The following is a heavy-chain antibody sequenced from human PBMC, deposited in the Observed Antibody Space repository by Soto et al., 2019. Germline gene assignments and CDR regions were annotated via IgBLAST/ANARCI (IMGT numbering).Heavy chain of an antibody. CDR3: ARDRISDWFDP. V-gene: IGHV3-11*01. CDR1: GFTFSDYY. CDR2: ISSSGSTI. Sequence: GGSPRLSCAASGFTFSDYYMSWIRQAPGKGLEWVSYISSSGSTIYYADSVKGRFTISRDNAKNSLYLQMNSLRAEDTAVYYCARDRISDWFDPLGRGTFVTVSS. J-gene: IGHJ5*01. D-gene: IGHD1-26*01.